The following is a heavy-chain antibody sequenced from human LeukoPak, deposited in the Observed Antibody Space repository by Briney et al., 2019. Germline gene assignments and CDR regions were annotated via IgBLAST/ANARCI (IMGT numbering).Heavy chain of an antibody. D-gene: IGHD3-22*01. CDR2: IYSTGMT. J-gene: IGHJ5*02. CDR3: ARGYYYDSSGYPGELGNWFDP. V-gene: IGHV4-4*07. Sequence: SETPSLTSSVPGGSITSYWWSWIRQPAGKGLEFIGRIYSTGMTNYNPSLKSRVSMSVDTSKNQFSLELRSVTAADTAVYFCARGYYYDSSGYPGELGNWFDPWGQGTLVYVSS. CDR1: GGSITSYW.